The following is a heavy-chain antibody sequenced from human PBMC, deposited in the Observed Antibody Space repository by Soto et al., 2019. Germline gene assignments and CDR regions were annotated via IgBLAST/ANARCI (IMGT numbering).Heavy chain of an antibody. CDR2: INDSGNI. CDR1: GGSFSGYQ. V-gene: IGHV4-34*01. D-gene: IGHD3-10*01. J-gene: IGHJ6*03. Sequence: QVQLQQWGAGLLKPSETLSLTCAVYGGSFSGYQWSWIRQTPGKGLEWIGEINDSGNINYNPSLKSRVTIFLDTPKKQISLKLSSVTAAATAVYYCAGGLILWFGELSRRGGYYYYMDVWGKGTTVIVSS. CDR3: AGGLILWFGELSRRGGYYYYMDV.